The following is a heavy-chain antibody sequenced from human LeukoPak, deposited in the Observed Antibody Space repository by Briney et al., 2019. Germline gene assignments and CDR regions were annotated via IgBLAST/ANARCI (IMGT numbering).Heavy chain of an antibody. D-gene: IGHD5-18*01. CDR3: AKGILWLPDY. CDR2: ISGSGGST. V-gene: IGHV3-23*01. CDR1: GFTFSSYA. Sequence: GALRLSCAASGFTFSSYAMSWVRQAPGKGLEWVSAISGSGGSTYYADSVKGRFTISRDNSKNTLYLQINSLRAEDTAVYYCAKGILWLPDYWGQGTLVTVSS. J-gene: IGHJ4*02.